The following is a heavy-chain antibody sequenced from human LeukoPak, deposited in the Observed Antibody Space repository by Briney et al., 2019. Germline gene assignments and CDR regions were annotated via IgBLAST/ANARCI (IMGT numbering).Heavy chain of an antibody. D-gene: IGHD6-13*01. Sequence: SQILSLTCTVSGGSISSGGYYWSWIRQHPGKGLEWIGYIYYSGSTYYNPSLKSRVTISVDTSKNQFSLKLSSVTAADTAVYYCARDSSSWFDYWGQGTLVTVSS. V-gene: IGHV4-31*03. CDR1: GGSISSGGYY. CDR2: IYYSGST. J-gene: IGHJ4*02. CDR3: ARDSSSWFDY.